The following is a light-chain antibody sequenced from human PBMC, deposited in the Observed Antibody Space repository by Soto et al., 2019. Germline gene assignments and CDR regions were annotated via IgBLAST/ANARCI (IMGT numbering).Light chain of an antibody. CDR3: AAWDDSLSVVV. J-gene: IGLJ2*01. V-gene: IGLV1-47*01. Sequence: QSVLTQPPSASGTPGQRVTISCSGSSSNIGSNYVYWYQQLPGTAPKLLIYRNNQRPSGVPDRFSGSKSGTSGSLAISGLRSEDEADYYCAAWDDSLSVVVFGGGTKLTVL. CDR1: SSNIGSNY. CDR2: RNN.